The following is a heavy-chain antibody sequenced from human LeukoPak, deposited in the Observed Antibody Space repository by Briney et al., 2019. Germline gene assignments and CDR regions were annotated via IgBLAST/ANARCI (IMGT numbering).Heavy chain of an antibody. CDR2: ISSSSSYI. V-gene: IGHV3-21*01. J-gene: IGHJ4*02. CDR1: GFTFSSYS. D-gene: IGHD6-19*01. CDR3: ARGGDSSGWTIDY. Sequence: PGGSLRLSCAASGFTFSSYSMNWVRQAPGKGLEWVSSISSSSSYIYYAGSVKGRFTISRDNAKNSLYLQMNSLRAEDTAVYYCARGGDSSGWTIDYWGQGTLVTVSS.